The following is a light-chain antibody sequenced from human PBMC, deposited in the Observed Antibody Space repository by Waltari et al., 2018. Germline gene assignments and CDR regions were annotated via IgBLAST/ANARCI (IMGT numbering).Light chain of an antibody. CDR1: SGYSRNF. CDR3: QTGGHGTWV. J-gene: IGLJ3*02. V-gene: IGLV4-69*01. Sequence: LLLTQSPSASASLGASVKLTCTLSSGYSRNFITWLHQKPGKGPRYLMKVNSDGSHRKGDDIPDRFSASNSGTEYYVTISSLQSEDEADYYCQTGGHGTWVFGGGTKLTVL. CDR2: VNSDGSH.